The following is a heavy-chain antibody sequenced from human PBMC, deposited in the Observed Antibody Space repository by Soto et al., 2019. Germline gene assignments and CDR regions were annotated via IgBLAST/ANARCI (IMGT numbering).Heavy chain of an antibody. CDR2: NIPILGIA. D-gene: IGHD2-2*02. V-gene: IGHV1-69*02. CDR1: VGTFSSYT. Sequence: QVQLVQSGAEVKKPGSSVKVSCKASVGTFSSYTISWVRQAPGQGLEWMGRNIPILGIANYTQKIQGRVTVTTAKSTSTAYMGLSSLRTEDTAVYYCAIEYCSSTSCYRDYWGQGTLVTVSS. J-gene: IGHJ4*02. CDR3: AIEYCSSTSCYRDY.